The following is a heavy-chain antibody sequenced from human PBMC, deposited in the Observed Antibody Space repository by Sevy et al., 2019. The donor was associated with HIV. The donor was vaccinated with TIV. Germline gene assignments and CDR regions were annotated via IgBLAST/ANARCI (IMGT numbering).Heavy chain of an antibody. J-gene: IGHJ6*02. V-gene: IGHV3-48*02. CDR1: GFTFSSFS. D-gene: IGHD3-22*01. CDR3: ARDSYYDTPGYLFGMDV. CDR2: ISSTSTTI. Sequence: GGSLRLSCAASGFTFSSFSMNWVRRTPGKGLEWISHISSTSTTIDYADSVKGRFTISRDNAKNSLYLQMNSLRDEDTALYYCARDSYYDTPGYLFGMDVWGQGTTVTVS.